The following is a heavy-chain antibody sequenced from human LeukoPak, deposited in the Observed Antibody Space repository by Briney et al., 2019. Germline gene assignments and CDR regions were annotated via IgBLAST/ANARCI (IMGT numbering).Heavy chain of an antibody. CDR2: MNPNSGNT. CDR3: ARINRRRGLQLSYYYYYYMDV. J-gene: IGHJ6*03. D-gene: IGHD5-24*01. Sequence: ASVKVSCKASGYTFTSYDINWVRQATGQGLEWMGWMNPNSGNTGYAQKFQGRVTMTRNTSISAAYMELSSLRSEDTAVYYCARINRRRGLQLSYYYYYYMDVWGKGTTVTISS. V-gene: IGHV1-8*02. CDR1: GYTFTSYD.